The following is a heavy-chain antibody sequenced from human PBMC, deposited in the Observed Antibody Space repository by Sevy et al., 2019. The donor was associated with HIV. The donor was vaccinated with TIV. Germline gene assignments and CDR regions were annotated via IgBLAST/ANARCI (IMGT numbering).Heavy chain of an antibody. J-gene: IGHJ4*02. Sequence: GGSLRLSFEAPGFTFTNSWMHWVRQAQGKGLLWVSRVDNDGSGTNYADSVKGRFTISRDNAKNTVYLQMNSLRAEDTAVYYCTRDMYGIDYWGQGTLVTVSS. CDR3: TRDMYGIDY. V-gene: IGHV3-74*01. D-gene: IGHD2-8*01. CDR2: VDNDGSGT. CDR1: GFTFTNSW.